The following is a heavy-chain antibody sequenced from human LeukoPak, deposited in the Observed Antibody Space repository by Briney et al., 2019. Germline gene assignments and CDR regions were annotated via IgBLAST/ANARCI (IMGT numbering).Heavy chain of an antibody. J-gene: IGHJ4*02. Sequence: GGSLRLSCAASGFTFSSYAMTWVRQAPGKGLEWVSAISAGGGSTYYADSVKGRFTISRDNSKTTLYLQFNSLRAEDTAVYYWAKAGGWTNYFDYWGQRTLVTVSS. CDR3: AKAGGWTNYFDY. CDR2: ISAGGGST. CDR1: GFTFSSYA. D-gene: IGHD6-19*01. V-gene: IGHV3-23*01.